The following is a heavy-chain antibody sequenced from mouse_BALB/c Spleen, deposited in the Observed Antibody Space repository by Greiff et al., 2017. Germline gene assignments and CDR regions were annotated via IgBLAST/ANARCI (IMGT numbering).Heavy chain of an antibody. CDR3: TRRSRDGYSDY. CDR1: GYTFTSYW. CDR2: IYPSDSYT. V-gene: IGHV1-69*02. J-gene: IGHJ2*01. D-gene: IGHD2-3*01. Sequence: QVQLQQPGAELVRPGASVKLSCKASGYTFTSYWINWVKQRPGQGLEWIGNIYPSDSYTNYNQKFKDKATLTVDKSSSTAYMQLSSPTSEDSAVYYCTRRSRDGYSDYWGQGTTLTVSS.